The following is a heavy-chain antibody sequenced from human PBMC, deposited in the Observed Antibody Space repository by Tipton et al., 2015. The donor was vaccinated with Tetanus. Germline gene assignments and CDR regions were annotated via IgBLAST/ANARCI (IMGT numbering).Heavy chain of an antibody. CDR3: ATRRSMRVGSGWRLDYYYGMDV. D-gene: IGHD6-19*01. J-gene: IGHJ6*02. V-gene: IGHV4-39*01. CDR1: GGSISSSSYY. CDR2: IYYSGST. Sequence: TLSLTCTVSGGSISSSSYYWGWIRQPPGKGLEWIGSIYYSGSTYYNPSLKSRVTVSVDTSKNQFSLKLSSVTAADTAVYYCATRRSMRVGSGWRLDYYYGMDVWGQGTTVTVSS.